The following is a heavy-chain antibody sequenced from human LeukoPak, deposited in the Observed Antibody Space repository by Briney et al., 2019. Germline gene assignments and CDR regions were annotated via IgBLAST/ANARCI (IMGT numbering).Heavy chain of an antibody. V-gene: IGHV4-31*03. CDR2: IYYSGST. CDR3: ARARNSGYDLYYFDY. J-gene: IGHJ4*02. Sequence: SQTLSLTCTVSGDSINGAEYYWSWIRQHPGKGLEWIGYIYYSGSTYYNPSLKSRVSISIDTSENQFSLKLNSVTAADTAVYYCARARNSGYDLYYFDYWGQGTLVTVSS. D-gene: IGHD5-12*01. CDR1: GDSINGAEYY.